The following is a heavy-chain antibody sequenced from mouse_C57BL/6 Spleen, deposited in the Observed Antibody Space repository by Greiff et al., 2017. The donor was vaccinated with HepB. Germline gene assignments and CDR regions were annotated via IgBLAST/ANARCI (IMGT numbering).Heavy chain of an antibody. J-gene: IGHJ2*01. V-gene: IGHV1-82*01. D-gene: IGHD1-1*01. CDR2: IYPGDGDT. CDR1: GYAFSSSW. Sequence: VQLQQSGPELVKPGASVKISCKASGYAFSSSWMNWVKQRPGKGLEWIGRIYPGDGDTNYNGKFKGKATLTADKSSSTAYMQLSSLTSEDSAVYFCARLPNYYGSSDHFDYWGQGTTLTVSS. CDR3: ARLPNYYGSSDHFDY.